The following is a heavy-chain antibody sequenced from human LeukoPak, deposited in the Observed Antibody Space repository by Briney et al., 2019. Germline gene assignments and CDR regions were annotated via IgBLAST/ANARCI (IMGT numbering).Heavy chain of an antibody. CDR1: GFTFDDYD. CDR2: ISWNSGRI. Sequence: GRSLRLSCAASGFTFDDYDMHWVRQVPGKGLEWVSGISWNSGRIGYADSVKGRFTISRDNAKNSLYLQMDSLRVEDTALYYCAKGPDSTGYYYRDNWFDPWGQGTLVTVSS. J-gene: IGHJ5*02. D-gene: IGHD3-22*01. V-gene: IGHV3-9*01. CDR3: AKGPDSTGYYYRDNWFDP.